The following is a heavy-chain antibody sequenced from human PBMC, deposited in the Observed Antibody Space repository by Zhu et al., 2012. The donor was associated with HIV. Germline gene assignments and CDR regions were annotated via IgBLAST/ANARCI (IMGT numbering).Heavy chain of an antibody. V-gene: IGHV4-38-2*02. CDR2: IYHSGST. D-gene: IGHD3-10*01. J-gene: IGHJ4*03. CDR3: ARDTYYYGSGSDFDY. CDR1: GYSISSGYY. Sequence: QVQLQESGPGLVKPSETLSLTCTVSGYSISSGYYWGWIRQPPGKGLEWIGSIYHSGSTYYNPSLKSRVTISVDTSKNQFSLKLSSVTAADTAVYYCARDTYYYGSGSDFDYWGPTDRVTVSS.